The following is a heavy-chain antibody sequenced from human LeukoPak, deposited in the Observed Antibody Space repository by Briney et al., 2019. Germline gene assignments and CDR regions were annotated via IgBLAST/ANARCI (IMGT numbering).Heavy chain of an antibody. Sequence: ASVKVSCKASGGTFSSYAISWVRQAPGRGLEWMGRIIPILGMTHYTQKLQGRVTITADKSTGTAYMELTSLRSEDTAVYYCARDLVVSCSSTSRSVAPSDSWGQGTLVTVSS. CDR2: IIPILGMT. CDR1: GGTFSSYA. D-gene: IGHD2-2*01. CDR3: ARDLVVSCSSTSRSVAPSDS. J-gene: IGHJ4*02. V-gene: IGHV1-69*04.